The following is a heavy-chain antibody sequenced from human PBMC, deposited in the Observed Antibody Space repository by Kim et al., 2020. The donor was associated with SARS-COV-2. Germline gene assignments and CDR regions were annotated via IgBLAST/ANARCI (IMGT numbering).Heavy chain of an antibody. CDR2: SSNSGEIT. CDR1: GFNFRTYA. J-gene: IGHJ4*02. CDR3: ARGPFGSGNDY. V-gene: IGHV3-23*05. D-gene: IGHD3-10*01. Sequence: GGSLRLSCVASGFNFRTYAMSWVRQAPGGGLECVSTSSNSGEITYADSVKGRFTIFRDDSTYTPCLQMSSLRVDDTAIYYCARGPFGSGNDYWGQGTPVTVSP.